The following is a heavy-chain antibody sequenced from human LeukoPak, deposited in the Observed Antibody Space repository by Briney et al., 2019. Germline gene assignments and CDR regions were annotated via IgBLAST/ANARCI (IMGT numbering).Heavy chain of an antibody. D-gene: IGHD6-13*01. CDR1: GGSISSYY. J-gene: IGHJ6*03. CDR2: IYYSGST. Sequence: SETLSLTCTVSGGSISSYYWSWIRQPPGKGLEWIGYIYYSGSTNYNPSLKSRVTISVDTSKNQFSLKLSSVTAADTAVYYCARDGKEGIAAAGTYFGVRSYYYYYMDVWGKGTTVTVSS. V-gene: IGHV4-59*01. CDR3: ARDGKEGIAAAGTYFGVRSYYYYYMDV.